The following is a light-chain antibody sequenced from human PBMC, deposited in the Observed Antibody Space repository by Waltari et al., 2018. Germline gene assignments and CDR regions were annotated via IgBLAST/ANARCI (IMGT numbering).Light chain of an antibody. V-gene: IGKV1-5*03. CDR1: QSISSW. Sequence: DIQMTQSPSTLSASVGDRVTITCRASQSISSWLDWYQQKPGKAPKLQIYKASSLESGVPSRFSGSGSGTEFTLTISSLQPDDFATYYCQQYNSYWTFGQGTKVEIK. CDR2: KAS. J-gene: IGKJ1*01. CDR3: QQYNSYWT.